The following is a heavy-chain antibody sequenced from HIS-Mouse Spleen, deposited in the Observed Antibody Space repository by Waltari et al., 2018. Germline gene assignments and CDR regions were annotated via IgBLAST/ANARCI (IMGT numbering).Heavy chain of an antibody. D-gene: IGHD3-3*01. CDR2: IYYSGST. Sequence: QAQLQESGPGLVKPSQTLSLTCTVSGGSISSGGFSWSWIREHPGKGLGWIGYIYYSGSTYYNPSLKSRVTISVDTSTNQFSLKLSSVTAADTAVYYCARSPYYDFWSGYSDNWFDPWGQGTLVTVSS. V-gene: IGHV4-31*03. J-gene: IGHJ5*02. CDR3: ARSPYYDFWSGYSDNWFDP. CDR1: GGSISSGGFS.